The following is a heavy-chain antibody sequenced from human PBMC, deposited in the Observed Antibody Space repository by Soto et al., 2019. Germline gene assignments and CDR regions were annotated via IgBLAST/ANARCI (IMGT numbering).Heavy chain of an antibody. J-gene: IGHJ6*02. CDR1: GDSVTSHY. CDR3: ARGRRWCSSTSCKYYYYGMDV. D-gene: IGHD2-2*01. V-gene: IGHV4-59*02. CDR2: MHYTGFS. Sequence: ASETLSLTCSFSGDSVTSHYLTWIRQSPEKGLEWIGYMHYTGFSHYNPSLKSRVTISVDTSKNQFSLKLSSVTAADTAVYYCARGRRWCSSTSCKYYYYGMDVWGQGTTVTVSS.